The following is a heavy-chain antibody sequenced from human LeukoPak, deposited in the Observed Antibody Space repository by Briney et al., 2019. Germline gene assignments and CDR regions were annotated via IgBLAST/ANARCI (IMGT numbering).Heavy chain of an antibody. D-gene: IGHD6-13*01. CDR3: AKDLSLGMGDY. V-gene: IGHV3-23*01. Sequence: GGSLRLSCAASGFTFSSYTMNWVRQAPGKGLEWVSAISGSGGSTYYADSVKGRFTISRDNSKNTLYLQMNSLRAEDTAVYYCAKDLSLGMGDYWGQGTLVTVSS. J-gene: IGHJ4*02. CDR2: ISGSGGST. CDR1: GFTFSSYT.